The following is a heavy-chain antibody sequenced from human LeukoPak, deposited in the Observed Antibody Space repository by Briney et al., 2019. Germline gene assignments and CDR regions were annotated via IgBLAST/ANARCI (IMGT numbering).Heavy chain of an antibody. V-gene: IGHV3-23*01. CDR3: ARGVGSTTYYAMDV. Sequence: GGSLRLSCVVSGLTFSSYSMSWVRQAPGKGLDWVSGISASGGDTWYPDSVKGRFTISRDNSKNTLFLQMNSLRAEDTAVYYCARGVGSTTYYAMDVWGQGTTVTVSS. J-gene: IGHJ6*02. D-gene: IGHD2-2*01. CDR2: ISASGGDT. CDR1: GLTFSSYS.